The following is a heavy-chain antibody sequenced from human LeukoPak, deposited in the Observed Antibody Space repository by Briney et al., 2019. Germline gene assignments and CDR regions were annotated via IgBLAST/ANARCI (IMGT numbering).Heavy chain of an antibody. CDR3: ARDRGSYDSSGGDY. D-gene: IGHD3-22*01. CDR1: GFTFSSYG. J-gene: IGHJ4*02. CDR2: IWYDGSNK. V-gene: IGHV3-33*01. Sequence: PGGSLRLSCAASGFTFSSYGMHWVRQAPGKGLEWVAVIWYDGSNKYYADSVKGRFTISRDNSKNTLYLQMNSLRAEDTAVYYCARDRGSYDSSGGDYWGQGTLVTVSS.